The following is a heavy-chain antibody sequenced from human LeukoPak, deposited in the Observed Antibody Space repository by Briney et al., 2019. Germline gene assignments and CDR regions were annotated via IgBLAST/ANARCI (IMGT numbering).Heavy chain of an antibody. V-gene: IGHV1-18*01. Sequence: VASVKVSCRASGYTFTSYGFTWVRQAPGQGLEWMGWISAYNGNTNYAQKLQGRVTMTTDTSTSTAYMELRSLRSDDTAVYYCARGFKFGGVIAMYYFDYWGQGTLVTVSS. CDR3: ARGFKFGGVIAMYYFDY. CDR2: ISAYNGNT. J-gene: IGHJ4*02. D-gene: IGHD3-16*02. CDR1: GYTFTSYG.